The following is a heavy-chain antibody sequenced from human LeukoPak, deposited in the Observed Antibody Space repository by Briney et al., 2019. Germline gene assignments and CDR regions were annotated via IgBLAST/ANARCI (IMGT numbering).Heavy chain of an antibody. CDR2: IIPIFGTA. CDR3: ARDYYDSSGYYPTYYFDY. J-gene: IGHJ4*02. V-gene: IGHV1-69*06. CDR1: GGTFSSYA. Sequence: ASVKVSCKASGGTFSSYAISWVRQAPGQGLEWMGRIIPIFGTANYAQKFQGRVTITADKSTSTAYMELSSLRSEDTAVYYCARDYYDSSGYYPTYYFDYWGQGTLVTVSS. D-gene: IGHD3-22*01.